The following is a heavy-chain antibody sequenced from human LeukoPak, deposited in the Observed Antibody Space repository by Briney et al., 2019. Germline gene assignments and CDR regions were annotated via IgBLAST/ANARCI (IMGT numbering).Heavy chain of an antibody. CDR3: ARGIPRFDY. CDR2: INHSGST. CDR1: GGSFSGYY. V-gene: IGHV4-34*01. J-gene: IGHJ4*02. Sequence: SETLSLTCAVYGGSFSGYYWSWIRQPPGKGLEWIGEINHSGSTNYNPSLESRVTISVDTSKNQFSLKLSSVTAADTAVYYCARGIPRFDYWGQGTLVTVSS.